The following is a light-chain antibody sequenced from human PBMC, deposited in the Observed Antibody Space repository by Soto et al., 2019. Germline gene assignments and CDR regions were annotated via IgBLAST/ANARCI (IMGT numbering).Light chain of an antibody. CDR3: QQRSHWPPST. J-gene: IGKJ5*01. CDR1: QSVSNY. V-gene: IGKV3-11*01. Sequence: EIVMTQSPATLSLSPGERATLSCRASQSVSNYLAWYQQKPGQAPRLLIYDASNRATGIPARFSGSGSGTDFTLTISSLEPEDFAVYFCQQRSHWPPSTFGQGTRLEIK. CDR2: DAS.